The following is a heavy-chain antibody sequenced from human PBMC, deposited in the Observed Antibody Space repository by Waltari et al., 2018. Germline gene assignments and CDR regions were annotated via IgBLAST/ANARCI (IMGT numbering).Heavy chain of an antibody. V-gene: IGHV4-39*01. CDR1: GGSISSSSYY. Sequence: QLQLQESGPGLVKPSETLSLTCTVSGGSISSSSYYWGWIRQPPGKGLEWIGSIYYSGSTSYTPSLKSRVTISVDTSKNQFSLKLSSLTAADTAVYYCARPSLAARPGAFDIWGQGTMVTVSS. J-gene: IGHJ3*02. CDR3: ARPSLAARPGAFDI. D-gene: IGHD6-6*01. CDR2: IYYSGST.